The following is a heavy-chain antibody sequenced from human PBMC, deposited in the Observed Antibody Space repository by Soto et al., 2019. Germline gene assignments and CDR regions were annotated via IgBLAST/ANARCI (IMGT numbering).Heavy chain of an antibody. D-gene: IGHD5-18*01. CDR3: ARVTAPDY. J-gene: IGHJ4*02. Sequence: TSETLSLTCAVYGGSFSGYYWSWIRQPPGKGLEWIGEINHSGSTNYNPSLKSRVTISVDTSKNQFSLKLSSVTAADTAVYYCARVTAPDYWGQGTLVTVSS. V-gene: IGHV4-34*01. CDR2: INHSGST. CDR1: GGSFSGYY.